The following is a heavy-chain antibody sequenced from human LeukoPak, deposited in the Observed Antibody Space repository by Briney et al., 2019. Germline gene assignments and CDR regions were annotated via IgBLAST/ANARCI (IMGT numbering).Heavy chain of an antibody. CDR1: GFTVSSSY. Sequence: GGSLRLSCAASGFTVSSSYMSWVRQAPGKGLEWVSVIYSGGTTYYADSVKGRFTISRDNSKNTLYLQMNSLRAEDTAVYYCARDSSYISDYWGQGTLVTVSS. D-gene: IGHD5-12*01. CDR2: IYSGGTT. CDR3: ARDSSYISDY. V-gene: IGHV3-66*01. J-gene: IGHJ4*02.